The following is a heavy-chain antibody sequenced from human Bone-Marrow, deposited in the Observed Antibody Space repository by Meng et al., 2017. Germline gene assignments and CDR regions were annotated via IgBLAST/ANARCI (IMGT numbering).Heavy chain of an antibody. Sequence: GESLKISCVASGITFRNLWMTWVRQAPGKGLEWVGRIKSKVNGGTTDFAAPVKGRFTISRDDPENTLYLQMNSLETEDTALYYCTIYTRGHIWGQGSMVTVSS. CDR1: GITFRNLW. V-gene: IGHV3-15*01. CDR2: IKSKVNGGTT. D-gene: IGHD4-11*01. J-gene: IGHJ3*02. CDR3: TIYTRGHI.